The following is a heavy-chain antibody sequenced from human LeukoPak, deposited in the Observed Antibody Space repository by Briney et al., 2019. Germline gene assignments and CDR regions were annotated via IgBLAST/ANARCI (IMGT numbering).Heavy chain of an antibody. CDR1: GGSISSYY. V-gene: IGHV4-59*12. CDR2: IYYSGST. CDR3: ARDESQLDVGYYYYYMDV. Sequence: SETLSLTCTVSGGSISSYYWSWIRQPPGKGLEWIGYIYYSGSTNYNPSLKSRVTISVDTSKNQFSLKLSSVTAADTAVYYCARDESQLDVGYYYYYMDVWGRGTTVTVSS. D-gene: IGHD1-26*01. J-gene: IGHJ6*03.